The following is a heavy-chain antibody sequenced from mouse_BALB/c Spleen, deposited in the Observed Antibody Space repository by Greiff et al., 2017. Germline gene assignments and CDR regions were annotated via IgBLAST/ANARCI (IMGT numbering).Heavy chain of an antibody. CDR2: IYSGNSDT. CDR3: TRSGDYGYYAMDY. D-gene: IGHD1-2*01. Sequence: EVQLQQSGTVLARPGASVKMSCKASGYSFTSYWMHWVKQRPGQGLEWIGAIYSGNSDTSYNQKFKGKAKLTAVTSASTAYMELSSLTNEDSAVYYWTRSGDYGYYAMDYWGQGTSVTVSS. J-gene: IGHJ4*01. CDR1: GYSFTSYW. V-gene: IGHV1-5*01.